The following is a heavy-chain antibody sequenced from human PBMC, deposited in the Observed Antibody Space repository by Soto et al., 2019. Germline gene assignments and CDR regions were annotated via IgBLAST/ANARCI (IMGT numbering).Heavy chain of an antibody. CDR3: ARGRLTYYYYGLDV. D-gene: IGHD3-10*01. J-gene: IGHJ6*02. CDR2: ISSSGSIT. CDR1: GFTFSDHY. V-gene: IGHV3-11*06. Sequence: QVQLVESGGGLVRPGGPLRLSCAASGFTFSDHYMSWIRQAPGKGLEWISYISSSGSITNYADSVKGRFTISRDNGKKSLDLQMNNLTAEDTALYYCARGRLTYYYYGLDVWGQGTTVTVS.